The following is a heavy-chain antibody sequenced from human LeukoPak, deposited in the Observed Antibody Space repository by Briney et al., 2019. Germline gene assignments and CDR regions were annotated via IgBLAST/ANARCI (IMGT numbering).Heavy chain of an antibody. V-gene: IGHV4-4*09. J-gene: IGHJ4*02. D-gene: IGHD1-26*01. CDR1: GASISHYY. CDR2: VHTSGGS. CDR3: ARLGSYHDF. Sequence: SETLSLTCTVSGASISHYYWSWIRQTPERGLEGMGHVHTSGGSTYYPSLKTPLPMSIATSRSQLSLKLTSVTAADTAVYFCARLGSYHDFWGQGALVTVSS.